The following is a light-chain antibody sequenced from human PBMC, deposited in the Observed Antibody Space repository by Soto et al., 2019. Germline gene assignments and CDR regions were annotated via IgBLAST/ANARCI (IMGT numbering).Light chain of an antibody. Sequence: QSALTQPASVSGSPGQSITISCTGTSSDVGGYNYVSWYQQHPGKAPKLMIYGVSNRPSGVSNRFSGSKSGNTASLTISGLQAEDEADYYCSSYTSSSTLRVFGGGTMLTVL. V-gene: IGLV2-14*01. CDR1: SSDVGGYNY. CDR3: SSYTSSSTLRV. CDR2: GVS. J-gene: IGLJ3*02.